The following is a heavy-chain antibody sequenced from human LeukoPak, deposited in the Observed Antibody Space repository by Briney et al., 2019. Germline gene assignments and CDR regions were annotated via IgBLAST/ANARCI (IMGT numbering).Heavy chain of an antibody. CDR1: GYTFTIYG. CDR3: ARTASYYDLWSGYYGDWFDP. Sequence: ASVTVSCTASGYTFTIYGISRVRHAPGQGLEWIGWIIAYNGKTNYAHNRQGGVNMPTDTSTSTAYVELRSLRSDDPAVYYCARTASYYDLWSGYYGDWFDPWGQGTLVTVSS. J-gene: IGHJ5*02. V-gene: IGHV1-18*01. D-gene: IGHD3-3*01. CDR2: IIAYNGKT.